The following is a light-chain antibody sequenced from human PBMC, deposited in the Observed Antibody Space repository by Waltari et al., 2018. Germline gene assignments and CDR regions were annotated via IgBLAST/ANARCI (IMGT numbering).Light chain of an antibody. V-gene: IGKV3-20*01. J-gene: IGKJ2*01. CDR2: GAS. Sequence: EIVLTQSPGTLSLSPGESATLSCRASQSLSSTYLAWYQQKPGQAPRLLIYGASSRATGIPDRFSGSGSGTDFTLSIRRLEPEDSAVYYCQQYGRSPYTFGQGTKLEIK. CDR1: QSLSSTY. CDR3: QQYGRSPYT.